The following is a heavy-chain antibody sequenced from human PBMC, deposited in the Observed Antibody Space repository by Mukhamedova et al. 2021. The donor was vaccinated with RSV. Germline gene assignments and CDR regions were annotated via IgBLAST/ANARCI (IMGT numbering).Heavy chain of an antibody. V-gene: IGHV5-51*01. Sequence: YPSDSDARYSPSFEGHVTISADKSVNTAYLRWSSLKASDTAMYYCGRLGSSGYDADYWGQGTLVTVSS. J-gene: IGHJ4*02. D-gene: IGHD5-12*01. CDR2: YPSDSDA. CDR3: GRLGSSGYDADY.